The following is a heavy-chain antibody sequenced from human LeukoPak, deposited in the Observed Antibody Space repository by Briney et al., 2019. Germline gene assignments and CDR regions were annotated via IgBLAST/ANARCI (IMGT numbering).Heavy chain of an antibody. J-gene: IGHJ4*02. CDR1: GFTFSNYG. D-gene: IGHD4-17*01. CDR2: ISSSSSFI. V-gene: IGHV3-21*05. Sequence: GGSLRLSCAASGFTFSNYGMNWVRQAPGKGLEWISYISSSSSFIYHADSVKGRFTISRDNSKNTLYLQMNSLRAEDTAVYFCAKEEDLNDDYLLGFFDSWGQGTLVTVSS. CDR3: AKEEDLNDDYLLGFFDS.